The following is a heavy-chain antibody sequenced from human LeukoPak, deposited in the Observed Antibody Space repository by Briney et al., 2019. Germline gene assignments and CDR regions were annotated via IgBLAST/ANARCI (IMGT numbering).Heavy chain of an antibody. V-gene: IGHV4-38-2*02. CDR3: ARDPGSGCVYYMDV. Sequence: PSETLSLTCDVSGYSITSGYYWGWIRQPPGKGLEWIGFIYHSGSTYYNPSLKSRVTLSVDTSKNQFSLKLSSVTAADTAVYYCARDPGSGCVYYMDVWGKGTTVTVSS. CDR2: IYHSGST. CDR1: GYSITSGYY. J-gene: IGHJ6*03. D-gene: IGHD5-12*01.